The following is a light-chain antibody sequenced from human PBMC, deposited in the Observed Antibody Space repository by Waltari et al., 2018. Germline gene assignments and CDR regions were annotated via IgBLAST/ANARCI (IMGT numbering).Light chain of an antibody. CDR3: QQYDNWLGT. Sequence: EMVITQSLATLSEFPGERAPLSSRASQSIRSNLAWYQHNPGQAPRLLIYGASTRATGIPARVSGSGSGTEFTLTSSSLQSEDFAVYFCQQYDNWLGTFGQGTKVEIK. CDR1: QSIRSN. CDR2: GAS. V-gene: IGKV3-15*01. J-gene: IGKJ1*01.